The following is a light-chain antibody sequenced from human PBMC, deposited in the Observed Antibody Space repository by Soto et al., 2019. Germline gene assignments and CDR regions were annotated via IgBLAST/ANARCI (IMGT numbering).Light chain of an antibody. CDR3: SSYTSSSTGVV. CDR1: SSDVGSYNR. Sequence: QLVLTQPPSVSGSPGQSVTISCTGTSSDVGSYNRVSWYQQPPGTAPKLMIYEVSNRPSGVPDRFSGSKSGNTASLTISGLQAEDEADYYCSSYTSSSTGVVFGGGTKLTVL. J-gene: IGLJ2*01. CDR2: EVS. V-gene: IGLV2-18*02.